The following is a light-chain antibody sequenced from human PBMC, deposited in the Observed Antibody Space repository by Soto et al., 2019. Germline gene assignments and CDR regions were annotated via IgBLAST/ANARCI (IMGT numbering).Light chain of an antibody. J-gene: IGKJ3*01. V-gene: IGKV3-20*01. CDR2: GAS. Sequence: EIVLTQSPGTLSLSPGERATHSCRASQSVNSDYLAWYQQKPGQAPRLLISGASSRATGIPDRFSGSGSGTDFTLTISRLEPEDFAVYFCQQYGSSPFTFGPGTKVDIK. CDR1: QSVNSDY. CDR3: QQYGSSPFT.